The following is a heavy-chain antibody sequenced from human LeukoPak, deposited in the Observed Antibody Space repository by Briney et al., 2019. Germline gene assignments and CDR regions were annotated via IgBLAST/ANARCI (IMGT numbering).Heavy chain of an antibody. Sequence: GASVKVSCKASGYTFTSYGISWVRQAPGQGLEWMGWISAYNGNTNYAQKLQGRVTMTTDTSTSTAYMELRSLRSDDTAVYYCARDVWGSGQIIVGAVVRCDYWGQGTLVTVSS. D-gene: IGHD1-26*01. CDR2: ISAYNGNT. V-gene: IGHV1-18*01. J-gene: IGHJ4*02. CDR3: ARDVWGSGQIIVGAVVRCDY. CDR1: GYTFTSYG.